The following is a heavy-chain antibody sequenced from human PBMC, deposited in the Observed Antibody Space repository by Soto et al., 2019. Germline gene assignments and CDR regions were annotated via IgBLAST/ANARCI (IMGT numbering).Heavy chain of an antibody. CDR3: ARERMVRGVIDNDY. CDR2: IYYSGST. V-gene: IGHV4-31*03. Sequence: QVQLQESGPGLVKPSQTLSLTCTVSGGSISSGGYYWSWIRQQPGKGLEWIGYIYYSGSTYYNPSVKSRVTISVDTSKNQFSLKLSSVSAADTAVHYCARERMVRGVIDNDYWGQGTLVTVSS. CDR1: GGSISSGGYY. J-gene: IGHJ4*02. D-gene: IGHD3-10*01.